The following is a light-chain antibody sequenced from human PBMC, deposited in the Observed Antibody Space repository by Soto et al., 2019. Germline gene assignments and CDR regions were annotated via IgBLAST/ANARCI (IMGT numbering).Light chain of an antibody. V-gene: IGLV2-14*03. J-gene: IGLJ1*01. CDR2: DVG. CDR1: SSDVGAYNF. CDR3: SSYTTSSTYL. Sequence: QSVLTQPASVSGSPGQSIAISCTGTSSDVGAYNFVSWYQQHPGKAPKLMLYDVGNRPSGVSNRFSGSKSGNTASLTISVLQAEDEADYYCSSYTTSSTYLFGTGTKVTVL.